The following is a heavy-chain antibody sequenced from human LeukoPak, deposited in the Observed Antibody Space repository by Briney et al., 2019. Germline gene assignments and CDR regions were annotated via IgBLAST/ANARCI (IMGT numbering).Heavy chain of an antibody. V-gene: IGHV4-59*01. CDR3: ARGRLGGSGSYYNVLDY. J-gene: IGHJ4*02. CDR1: GGSISSYY. CDR2: ISYSGST. Sequence: PSETLSLTCTVSGGSISSYYWSWIRQPPGKGPEWIGYISYSGSTNYNPSLKSRVTISVDTSRNQFSLKLSSVTAADMAEYYCARGRLGGSGSYYNVLDYWGQGTLVTVPS. D-gene: IGHD3-10*01.